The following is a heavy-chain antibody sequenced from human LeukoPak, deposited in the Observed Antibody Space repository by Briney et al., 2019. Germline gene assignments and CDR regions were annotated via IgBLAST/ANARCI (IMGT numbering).Heavy chain of an antibody. V-gene: IGHV4-34*01. CDR1: GGSFSGYY. J-gene: IGHJ3*02. CDR3: ARNSREKAFDI. D-gene: IGHD1-26*01. Sequence: SETLSLTCAVYGGSFSGYYWSWIRQPPGKGLEWIGEINHSGSTNYNPSLKSRVTISVDTSKNQFSLKLSSVTAADTAVYYCARNSREKAFDIWGQGTMVTVSS. CDR2: INHSGST.